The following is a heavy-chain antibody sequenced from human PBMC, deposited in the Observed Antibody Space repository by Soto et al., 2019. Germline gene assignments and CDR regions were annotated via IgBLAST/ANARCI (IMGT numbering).Heavy chain of an antibody. V-gene: IGHV4-4*02. J-gene: IGHJ6*02. CDR1: GGSISSSNW. CDR2: IYHSGST. Sequence: SETLSVTCAVSGGSISSSNWWSWVRQPPGKGLEWIGEIYHSGSTNYNPSLKSRVTISVDKSKNQFSLKLSSVTAADTAVYYCARTISGYSYGPYYYGMDVWGQGTTVTVSS. D-gene: IGHD5-18*01. CDR3: ARTISGYSYGPYYYGMDV.